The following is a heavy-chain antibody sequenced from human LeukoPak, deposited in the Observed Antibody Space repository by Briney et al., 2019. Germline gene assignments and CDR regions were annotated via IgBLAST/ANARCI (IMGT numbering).Heavy chain of an antibody. Sequence: PGTLSHTCAVSGGSFCAYYRSAIPHPPRERPEWVGEIIHGGSTNYNPSLKSRVTISVDTSKNQSSLKLSSVTAADTAVYYCARGPYYDFWSGYYWGAFDYWGQRTLVTVSS. CDR2: IIHGGST. J-gene: IGHJ4*02. CDR1: GGSFCAYY. CDR3: ARGPYYDFWSGYYWGAFDY. V-gene: IGHV4-34*01. D-gene: IGHD3-3*01.